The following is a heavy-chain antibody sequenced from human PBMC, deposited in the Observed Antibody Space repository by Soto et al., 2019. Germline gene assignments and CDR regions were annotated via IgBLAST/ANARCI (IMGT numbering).Heavy chain of an antibody. J-gene: IGHJ6*02. Sequence: QVQLVQSGAEVMKPGASVKVSCKASGYTFTSYGISWVRQAPGQGLEWMGWISAYNGNRNYVQKLQGRVTMTTDTSTSTAYMELRSLRSDDTAVYYCARLYCISTSCYLGMDVWGQGTTVTVSS. CDR2: ISAYNGNR. CDR3: ARLYCISTSCYLGMDV. D-gene: IGHD2-2*01. CDR1: GYTFTSYG. V-gene: IGHV1-18*01.